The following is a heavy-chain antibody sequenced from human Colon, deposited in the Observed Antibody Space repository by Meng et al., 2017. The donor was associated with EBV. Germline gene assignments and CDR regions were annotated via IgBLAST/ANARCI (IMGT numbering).Heavy chain of an antibody. Sequence: ELQLVESGGGLIQCGWSLRLSCSASGSTVSSNYMSWVRQAPGKGMEWVSVIYGGDNTYYADSVKGRFTISRDNSKNTLYLQMNSLRVEDTAVYFCARDGELVAGKKLDDYWGQGTLVTVSS. J-gene: IGHJ4*02. CDR1: GSTVSSNY. D-gene: IGHD6-19*01. CDR3: ARDGELVAGKKLDDY. CDR2: IYGGDNT. V-gene: IGHV3-53*01.